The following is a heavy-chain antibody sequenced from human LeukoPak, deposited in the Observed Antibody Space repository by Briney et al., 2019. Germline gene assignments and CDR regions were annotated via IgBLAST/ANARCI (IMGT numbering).Heavy chain of an antibody. CDR3: AKDQTSFDYYGSGSYLDY. CDR1: RFIFSTFG. D-gene: IGHD3-10*01. Sequence: PGGSLRLSCAASRFIFSTFGMHWVRRAPGKGLEWVAVISYDGSNKYYADSVKGRFIISRDTSKNTLYLQMNSLRPEDTAVYYCAKDQTSFDYYGSGSYLDYWGQGTLVTVSS. V-gene: IGHV3-30*18. J-gene: IGHJ4*02. CDR2: ISYDGSNK.